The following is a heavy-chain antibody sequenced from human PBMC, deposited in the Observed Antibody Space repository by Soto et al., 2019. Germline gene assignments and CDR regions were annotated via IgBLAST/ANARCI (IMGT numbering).Heavy chain of an antibody. J-gene: IGHJ6*02. CDR3: PMEDNYVPPTQQDV. D-gene: IGHD3-16*01. CDR1: GYIFVNYG. Sequence: QVQLVQSGDEVRKPGSSVKVSCKASGYIFVNYGIAWVRQAPGQGLEWMGWISPYSGNTHYASKVQGRLTMTTETSTSTAYLDLWSLTSDDKAVDYCPMEDNYVPPTQQDVWGQRTTVTVS. CDR2: ISPYSGNT. V-gene: IGHV1-18*01.